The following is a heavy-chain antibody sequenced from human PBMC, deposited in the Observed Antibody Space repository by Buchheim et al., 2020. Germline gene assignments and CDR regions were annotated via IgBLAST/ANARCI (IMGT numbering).Heavy chain of an antibody. CDR2: ISYDGSNK. D-gene: IGHD1-26*01. J-gene: IGHJ4*02. Sequence: QVQLVESGGGVVQPRTSLRLSCAASGFTFSRYAMHWVRQAPGKGPEWVAIISYDGSNKYYTDSVKGRFTISRDNSKNKLYLQMNSLRAEDTAVYYCAKDDRIVGATTADYWGQGTL. CDR3: AKDDRIVGATTADY. CDR1: GFTFSRYA. V-gene: IGHV3-30*18.